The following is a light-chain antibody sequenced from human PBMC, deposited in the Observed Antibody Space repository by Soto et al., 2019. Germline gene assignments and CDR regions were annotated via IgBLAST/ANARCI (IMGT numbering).Light chain of an antibody. V-gene: IGKV3-15*01. Sequence: EIVMTQSPATLSVSPGERATLSCRASQSLSSNLAWYQQKPGQAPRLLIYGASTRATGIPARFSGSGSGTEFTLTISSLQSEDFAVYYCQQYNNWPPAITFGQRTRLEIK. CDR2: GAS. CDR1: QSLSSN. CDR3: QQYNNWPPAIT. J-gene: IGKJ5*01.